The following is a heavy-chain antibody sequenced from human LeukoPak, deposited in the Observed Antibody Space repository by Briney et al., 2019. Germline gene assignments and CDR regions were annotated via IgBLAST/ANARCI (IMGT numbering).Heavy chain of an antibody. CDR1: GFTFKNAY. CDR2: ISSSSSYI. Sequence: PGGSLRLSCAASGFTFKNAYMNWVRQAPGKGLEWVSSISSSSSYIYYADSVKGRFTISRDNAKNSLYLQMNSLRAEDTAVYYCARDPSIAVAGSDDYWGQGTLVTVSS. CDR3: ARDPSIAVAGSDDY. J-gene: IGHJ4*02. D-gene: IGHD6-19*01. V-gene: IGHV3-21*01.